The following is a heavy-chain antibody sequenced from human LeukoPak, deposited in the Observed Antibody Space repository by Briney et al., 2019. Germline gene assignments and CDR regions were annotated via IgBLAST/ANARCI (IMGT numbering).Heavy chain of an antibody. Sequence: ASXRXSCXASGYTFTSYGISWVRQAPGQGLEWMGWLNPNSGNTGYAQKFQGRVTMTRNTSISTAYMELSSLRSEDTAVYYCARGHILTGYYPYYFDYWGQGTLVTVSS. CDR2: LNPNSGNT. J-gene: IGHJ4*02. CDR3: ARGHILTGYYPYYFDY. V-gene: IGHV1-8*02. D-gene: IGHD3-9*01. CDR1: GYTFTSYG.